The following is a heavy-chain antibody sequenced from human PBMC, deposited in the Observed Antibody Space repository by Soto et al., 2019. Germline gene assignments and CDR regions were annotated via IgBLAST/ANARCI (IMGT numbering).Heavy chain of an antibody. D-gene: IGHD4-17*01. Sequence: ETLSLTCTVSGGSISSYFWSWIRQPPGKGLEWIGYIYYSGSTNYNPSLKSRVTISVDTSKNQFSLKLSSVTAADTAVYYCARVYGDYLDYWGQGTLVTVSS. CDR3: ARVYGDYLDY. CDR1: GGSISSYF. J-gene: IGHJ4*02. CDR2: IYYSGST. V-gene: IGHV4-59*01.